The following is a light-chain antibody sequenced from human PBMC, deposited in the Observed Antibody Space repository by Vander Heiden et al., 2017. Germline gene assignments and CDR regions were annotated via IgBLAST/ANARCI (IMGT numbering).Light chain of an antibody. CDR1: QSVSSSY. CDR3: QQYGSRALT. Sequence: EIVLTQSPGTLSLSPGERATLSCRASQSVSSSYLAWYQQKPGQAPRLLIYGASSRATGIPDRFSGSGSGTDFTLTISRLEPEDVAVYYCQQYGSRALTFGGGTKVEIK. J-gene: IGKJ4*01. CDR2: GAS. V-gene: IGKV3-20*01.